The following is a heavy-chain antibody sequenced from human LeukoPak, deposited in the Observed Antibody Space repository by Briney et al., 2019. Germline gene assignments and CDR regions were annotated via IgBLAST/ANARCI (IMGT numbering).Heavy chain of an antibody. D-gene: IGHD2-8*01. J-gene: IGHJ4*02. CDR2: ISGSGGST. CDR3: AKDRSCTNDICHGDFDY. CDR1: GFTFSSYA. Sequence: GGSLRLSCAASGFTFSSYAVSWVRQAPGKGLEWVSSISGSGGSTYSADSVKGRFTISRDNSKNTLYLQMNSLRAEDTAPYYCAKDRSCTNDICHGDFDYWGQGTLVTVSS. V-gene: IGHV3-23*01.